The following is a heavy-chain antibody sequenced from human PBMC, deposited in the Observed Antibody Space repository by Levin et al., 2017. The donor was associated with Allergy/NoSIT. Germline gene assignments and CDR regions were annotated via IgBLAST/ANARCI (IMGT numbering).Heavy chain of an antibody. CDR1: GFTFSSYY. D-gene: IGHD4-11*01. V-gene: IGHV3-21*01. CDR2: ISTSSGYI. CDR3: ARGNDYTDYVIDY. J-gene: IGHJ4*02. Sequence: LSLTCAASGFTFSSYYMNWVRQAPGKGLEWVSSISTSSGYIYYADSLKGRFTISRDNAKNSLFLQMSSLRAEDTAVYYCARGNDYTDYVIDYWGQGTLVTVSS.